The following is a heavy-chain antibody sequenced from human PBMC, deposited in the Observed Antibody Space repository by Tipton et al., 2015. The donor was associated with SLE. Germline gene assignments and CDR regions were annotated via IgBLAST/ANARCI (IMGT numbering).Heavy chain of an antibody. J-gene: IGHJ4*03. CDR1: GGSISSYY. V-gene: IGHV4-59*12. CDR2: IYYSGST. CDR3: ARYYDPIYYFDY. D-gene: IGHD3-3*01. Sequence: TLSLTCTVSGGSISSYYWSWIRQPPGKGLEWIGSIYYSGSTYYNPSLKSRVTISVDTSKNQFSLKLGPVTAADTAVYYCARYYDPIYYFDYWGQGTMVTVSS.